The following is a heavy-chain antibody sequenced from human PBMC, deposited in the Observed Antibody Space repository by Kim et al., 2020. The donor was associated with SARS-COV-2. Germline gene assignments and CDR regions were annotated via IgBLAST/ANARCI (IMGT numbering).Heavy chain of an antibody. D-gene: IGHD3-10*01. Sequence: SETLSLTCAVYGGSFSCYYWSWIRQPPGKGLEWIGEINHSGSTNYNPSLKSRVTISVDTSKNQFSLKLSSVTAADTAVYYCARAPLLLWFGELSRGRGYFDYWGQGTLVTVSS. CDR3: ARAPLLLWFGELSRGRGYFDY. V-gene: IGHV4-34*01. CDR2: INHSGST. J-gene: IGHJ4*02. CDR1: GGSFSCYY.